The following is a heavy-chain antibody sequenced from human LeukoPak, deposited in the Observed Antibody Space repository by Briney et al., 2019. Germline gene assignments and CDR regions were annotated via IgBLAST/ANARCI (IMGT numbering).Heavy chain of an antibody. CDR1: GGSISSSDYY. CDR2: IYYSGSS. D-gene: IGHD5-18*01. Sequence: PSETLSFTCTVSGGSISSSDYYWGWVRQPPGKRLEWIGNIYYSGSSYSSTSLKSRVTISSDTSKNQFSVKLTSVTAADTAVYYCVRVGYAYGPVGNWFDPWGQGVLVTVSS. V-gene: IGHV4-39*01. CDR3: VRVGYAYGPVGNWFDP. J-gene: IGHJ5*02.